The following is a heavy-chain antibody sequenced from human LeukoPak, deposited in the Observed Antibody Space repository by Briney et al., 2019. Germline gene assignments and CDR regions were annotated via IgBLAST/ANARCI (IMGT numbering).Heavy chain of an antibody. V-gene: IGHV5-51*01. CDR3: ARRITAAGREDY. CDR1: GYTFTNYW. Sequence: GESLKISCKGSGYTFTNYWIGWVRQMPGKGLEWMGIFYPGDSETRYSPSFQGQVTISADKSISTAYLQWSSLKASDTAIYYCARRITAAGREDYWGQGTLVTVSS. J-gene: IGHJ4*02. D-gene: IGHD6-13*01. CDR2: FYPGDSET.